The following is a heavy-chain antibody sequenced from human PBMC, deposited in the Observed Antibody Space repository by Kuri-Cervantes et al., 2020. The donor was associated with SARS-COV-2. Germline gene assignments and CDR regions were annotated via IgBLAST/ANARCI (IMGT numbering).Heavy chain of an antibody. CDR1: GGSFSGCY. D-gene: IGHD3-3*01. CDR2: INHSGST. CDR3: ARVEHRGYDFWSGYYNYYYYGMDV. V-gene: IGHV4-34*01. Sequence: SETLSLTCTVYGGSFSGCYWSWIRQPPGKGLEWIGEINHSGSTNYNPSLKSRVTISVDTSKNQFSLKLSSVTAADTAVYYCARVEHRGYDFWSGYYNYYYYGMDVWGQGTTVTVSS. J-gene: IGHJ6*02.